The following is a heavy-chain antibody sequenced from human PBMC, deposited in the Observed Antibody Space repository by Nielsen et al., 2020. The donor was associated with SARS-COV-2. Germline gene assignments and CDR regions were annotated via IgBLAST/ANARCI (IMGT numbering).Heavy chain of an antibody. D-gene: IGHD3-10*01. CDR3: ATLWFGESNYYYYMDV. Sequence: SLKISCAASGFTFDDYAMHWVRQAPGKGLEWVSGISWNSGSIGYADSVKGRFTISRDNAKNSLYLQMNSLRAEDTALYYCATLWFGESNYYYYMDVWGKGTTVTVSS. J-gene: IGHJ6*03. CDR1: GFTFDDYA. V-gene: IGHV3-9*01. CDR2: ISWNSGSI.